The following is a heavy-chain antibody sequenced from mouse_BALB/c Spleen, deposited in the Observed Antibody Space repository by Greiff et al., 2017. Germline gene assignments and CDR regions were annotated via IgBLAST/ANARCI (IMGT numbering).Heavy chain of an antibody. CDR3: ARDMGNYDYYAMDY. CDR2: IRNKANGYTT. V-gene: IGHV7-3*02. J-gene: IGHJ4*01. Sequence: DVQLVESGGGLVQPGGSLRLSCATSGFTFTDYYMSWVRQPPGKALEWLGFIRNKANGYTTEYSASVKGRFTISRDNSQSILYLQMNTLRAEDSATYYCARDMGNYDYYAMDYWGQGTSVTVSS. D-gene: IGHD1-1*02. CDR1: GFTFTDYY.